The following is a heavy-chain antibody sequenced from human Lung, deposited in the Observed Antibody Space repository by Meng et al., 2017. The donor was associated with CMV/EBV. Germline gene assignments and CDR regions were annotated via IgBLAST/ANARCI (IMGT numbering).Heavy chain of an antibody. D-gene: IGHD3-3*01. CDR3: ARVDGTYYDFWSGSVGSWFDP. CDR2: IYYSGST. J-gene: IGHJ5*02. Sequence: SXTVSGGSISSYYWSWIRQPPGKGLEWIGYIYYSGSTNYNPSLKSRVTISVDTSKNQFSLKLSSVTAADTAVYYCARVDGTYYDFWSGSVGSWFDPWXQGTXVTVSS. CDR1: GGSISSYY. V-gene: IGHV4-59*01.